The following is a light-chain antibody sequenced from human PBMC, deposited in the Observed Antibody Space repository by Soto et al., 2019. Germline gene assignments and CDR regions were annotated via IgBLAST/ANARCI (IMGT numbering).Light chain of an antibody. CDR3: VAWDDSLSGPV. CDR1: SSNIGSNF. Sequence: QSVLTQPPSASGTPGQRVTISCSGSSSNIGSNFVYWYQQLPGTAPKLLIYRINQRPSGVPDRFSGSKSGTSASLAISGLRSEDEADYYCVAWDDSLSGPVFGGGTQLTVL. J-gene: IGLJ2*01. V-gene: IGLV1-47*01. CDR2: RIN.